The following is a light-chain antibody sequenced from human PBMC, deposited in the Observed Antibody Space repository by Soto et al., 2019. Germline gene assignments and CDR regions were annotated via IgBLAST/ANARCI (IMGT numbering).Light chain of an antibody. J-gene: IGKJ1*01. CDR3: QQHLGRHT. V-gene: IGKV3-11*01. CDR1: QSVSGY. Sequence: DIVLTQSPSTLSLYPGERATLSCRASQSVSGYLVWYQQKPGQAPRLLIYDASTRAAGIPARFIGSGSGTDFTLTISSLEPEDSAVYYCQQHLGRHTFGQGTKVDI. CDR2: DAS.